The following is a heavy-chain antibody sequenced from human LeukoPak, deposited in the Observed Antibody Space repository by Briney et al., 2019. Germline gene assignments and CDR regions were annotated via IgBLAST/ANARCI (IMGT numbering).Heavy chain of an antibody. CDR1: GFTFSSYS. J-gene: IGHJ3*02. D-gene: IGHD6-19*01. Sequence: PGGSLRLSCAASGFTFSSYSMSWVRQAPGKGLESVSAISGSGGSTYYADSVKGRFTISRDNSKNTLYLQMNSLRAEDTAVYYCAKGGSGWYGVRSKIDAFDIWGQGTMVTVSS. CDR3: AKGGSGWYGVRSKIDAFDI. CDR2: ISGSGGST. V-gene: IGHV3-23*01.